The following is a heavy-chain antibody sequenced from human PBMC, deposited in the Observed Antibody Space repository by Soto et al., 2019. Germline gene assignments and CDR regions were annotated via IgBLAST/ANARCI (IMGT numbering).Heavy chain of an antibody. V-gene: IGHV4-34*01. CDR1: GRSFGGYY. J-gene: IGHJ6*03. D-gene: IGHD6-6*01. Sequence: SDTLSLTCAFYGRSFGGYYWSWIRQLPGKGLELIGEINHSGSTNYNPSLKSRVTISVDTSKNQFSLKLSSVTAADTAVYYCARGVPRSIAAKYYYYYYYMDVWGKGTTVTVSS. CDR3: ARGVPRSIAAKYYYYYYYMDV. CDR2: INHSGST.